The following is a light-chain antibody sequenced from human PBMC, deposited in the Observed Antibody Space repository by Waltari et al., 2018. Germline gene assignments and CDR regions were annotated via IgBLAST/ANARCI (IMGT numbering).Light chain of an antibody. Sequence: EILMTQSPATLSVSPGERVTLPCRASQSIASNLAWYQQRPDQPPRLLIFDASTRATGVPARFSGSGSATEFTLTIRTLQSEDSAVYYCQQYNVWPPITLGQGTRLEIK. J-gene: IGKJ5*01. CDR3: QQYNVWPPIT. CDR1: QSIASN. V-gene: IGKV3-15*01. CDR2: DAS.